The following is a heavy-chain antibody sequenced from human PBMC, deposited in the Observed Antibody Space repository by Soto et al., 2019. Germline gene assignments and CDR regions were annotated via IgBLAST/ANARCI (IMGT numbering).Heavy chain of an antibody. CDR2: ISYDGSYK. Sequence: LAESWGGVVQPGRSLRLSCAASGFNFSTYGMHWVRQAPGKGLGWVAVISYDGSYKSYADSLKGRFTISRDNSKNTLYLQMNRLRIEDTAVYYCAKVRPFDHADYGMDVWGQGTTVTVSS. J-gene: IGHJ6*02. CDR1: GFNFSTYG. D-gene: IGHD3-9*01. V-gene: IGHV3-30*18. CDR3: AKVRPFDHADYGMDV.